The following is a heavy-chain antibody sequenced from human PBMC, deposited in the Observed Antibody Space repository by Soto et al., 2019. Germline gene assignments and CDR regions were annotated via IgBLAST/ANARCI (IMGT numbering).Heavy chain of an antibody. J-gene: IGHJ4*01. CDR3: SRAGILTTPYYFDY. CDR2: IRNKANSYTT. CDR1: GFTFSDHY. Sequence: PGXSLRLSCAAFGFTFSDHYLDWFRQAPVNGLEWVGRIRNKANSYTTEYAASVKGRFTISRDDSKNLLFLQMYSLKTEDTAVYYCSRAGILTTPYYFDYWGQGTLVTVSS. V-gene: IGHV3-72*01. D-gene: IGHD4-4*01.